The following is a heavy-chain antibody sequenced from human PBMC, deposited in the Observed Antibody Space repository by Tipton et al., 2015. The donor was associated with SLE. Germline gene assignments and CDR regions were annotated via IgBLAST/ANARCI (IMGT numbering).Heavy chain of an antibody. J-gene: IGHJ5*02. Sequence: TLSLTCTVSGGSISSSSYYWGWIRQPPGKGLEWIGYIYYSGSTNYNPSLKSRVTISVDTSKNQFSLKLSSVTAAGTAVYYCARSRWELLHQIGWFDPWGQGTLVTVSS. CDR2: IYYSGST. D-gene: IGHD1-26*01. V-gene: IGHV4-61*05. CDR3: ARSRWELLHQIGWFDP. CDR1: GGSISSSSYY.